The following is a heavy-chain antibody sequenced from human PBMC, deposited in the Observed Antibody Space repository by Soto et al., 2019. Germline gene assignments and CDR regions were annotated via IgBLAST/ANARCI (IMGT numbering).Heavy chain of an antibody. D-gene: IGHD7-27*01. CDR3: AGHAYPSNTGFDH. CDR2: IYPGDSDT. J-gene: IGHJ4*02. Sequence: PGESLKISCKGSGYSFTSYWIGWVRQMPGKGLEWMGIIYPGDSDTRYSPSFQGQVTISADKSISTAYLQWSSLKASDTAMYYCAGHAYPSNTGFDHWGQGTLVTVSS. CDR1: GYSFTSYW. V-gene: IGHV5-51*01.